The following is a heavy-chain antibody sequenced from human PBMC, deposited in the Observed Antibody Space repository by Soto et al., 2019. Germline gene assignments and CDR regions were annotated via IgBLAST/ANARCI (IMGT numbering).Heavy chain of an antibody. V-gene: IGHV3-23*01. CDR3: AKVVTFGGVIVIQSYFDY. Sequence: EVQLLESGGGLVQPGGSLRLSCAASGFTFSSYAMSWVRQAPGKGLEWVSAISGSGGSTYYADSVKGRFTISRDNSKNTLYLQMNSLRAEDTAVYYCAKVVTFGGVIVIQSYFDYWGQGTLVTVSS. CDR1: GFTFSSYA. J-gene: IGHJ4*02. D-gene: IGHD3-16*02. CDR2: ISGSGGST.